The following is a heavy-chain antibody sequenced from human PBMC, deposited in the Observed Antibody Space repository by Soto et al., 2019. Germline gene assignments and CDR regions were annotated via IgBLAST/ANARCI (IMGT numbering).Heavy chain of an antibody. CDR2: INHSGST. J-gene: IGHJ6*02. Sequence: SETLSLTCAVYGGSFSDYSWNWNWIRQPPGKGLEWIGEINHSGSTSHNPSLKSRVTLSLDTSKNQFSLILTSVTAADTAVYYCARGALNYDLWSGRTNGGMDFRGPATMVTGS. V-gene: IGHV4-34*01. CDR1: GGSFSDYSWN. CDR3: ARGALNYDLWSGRTNGGMDF. D-gene: IGHD3-3*01.